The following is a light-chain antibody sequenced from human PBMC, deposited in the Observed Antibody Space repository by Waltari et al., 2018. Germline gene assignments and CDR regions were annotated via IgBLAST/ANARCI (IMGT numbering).Light chain of an antibody. V-gene: IGKV3-20*01. Sequence: ELVLTQSPGTLSLSPGARANLSCRASQSVSSSYLAWYQQKPGQAPRLLIYGASSRATGIPDRFSGSGSGTDFTLTISRLEPEDFAVYYCQQYGSSPRYTFGQGTKLEIK. CDR3: QQYGSSPRYT. CDR2: GAS. J-gene: IGKJ2*01. CDR1: QSVSSSY.